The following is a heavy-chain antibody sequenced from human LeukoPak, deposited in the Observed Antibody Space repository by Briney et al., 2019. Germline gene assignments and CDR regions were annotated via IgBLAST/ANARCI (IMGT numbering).Heavy chain of an antibody. CDR1: GFIFSNNY. Sequence: PGGSLRLSCAASGFIFSNNYMNWVRQAPGRGLEWLATIWPDGSEKRYVDSLRGRVTISRDNVERSLYLQMNSLRAEDTAVYYCAKLKGQVTTWDSWGLGIRVTVSS. CDR3: AKLKGQVTTWDS. V-gene: IGHV3-7*03. J-gene: IGHJ5*01. D-gene: IGHD2-21*02. CDR2: IWPDGSEK.